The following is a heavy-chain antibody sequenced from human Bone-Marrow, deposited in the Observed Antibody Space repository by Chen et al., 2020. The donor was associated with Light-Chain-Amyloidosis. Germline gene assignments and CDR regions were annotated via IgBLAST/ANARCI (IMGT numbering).Heavy chain of an antibody. CDR3: TRKGGYFDF. J-gene: IGHJ4*02. CDR1: GFAFTTYP. D-gene: IGHD3-10*01. V-gene: IGHV3-23*04. CDR2: IRGGSGAT. Sequence: EVQLVESGGGLVQPGGSLRLSCATSGFAFTTYPASWVRQAPGKGLEWVSAIRGGSGATQYADSVKGRFTISRDSSKSTLYLQMNSLRAGDTAVYFCTRKGGYFDFWGQGSLVTVSS.